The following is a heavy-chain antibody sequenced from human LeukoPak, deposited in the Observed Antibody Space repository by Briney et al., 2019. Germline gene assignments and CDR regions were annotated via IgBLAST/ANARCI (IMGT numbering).Heavy chain of an antibody. D-gene: IGHD6-19*01. CDR2: ISSSGSTI. CDR3: ASGYSSGLPKD. Sequence: QPGGSLRLSCAASGFTFSSYPLHWVRQAPGKGLEWVSYISSSGSTIYYADSVKGRFTISRDNAKNSLYLQMNSLRAEDTAMYYCASGYSSGLPKDWGQGTLVTVSS. J-gene: IGHJ4*02. V-gene: IGHV3-48*04. CDR1: GFTFSSYP.